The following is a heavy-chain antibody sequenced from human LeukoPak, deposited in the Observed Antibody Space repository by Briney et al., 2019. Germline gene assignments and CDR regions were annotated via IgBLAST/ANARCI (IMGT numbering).Heavy chain of an antibody. CDR3: ARRGEAMDPFDY. CDR1: GSNFSSYW. D-gene: IGHD5-18*01. CDR2: IYPGDSDT. J-gene: IGHJ4*02. Sequence: GASLQISGQGSGSNFSSYWIGWVRQLPGKGREGMGIIYPGDSDTRYSPSFQGQVTISADKSVSTAYLQWSSLEASDTAIYYCARRGEAMDPFDYWGQGTLVTVSS. V-gene: IGHV5-51*01.